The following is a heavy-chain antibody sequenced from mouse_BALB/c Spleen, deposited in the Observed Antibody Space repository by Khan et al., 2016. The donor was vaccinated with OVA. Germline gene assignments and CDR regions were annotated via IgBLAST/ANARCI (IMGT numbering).Heavy chain of an antibody. D-gene: IGHD2-14*01. J-gene: IGHJ3*01. CDR1: GYSITSDYA. Sequence: VQLQQSGPGLVKPSQSLSLTCTVTGYSITSDYAWNWIRQFPGNKLEWMGYISYSGSTSYNPSLKSRISITRATSKNQFFLQLNSVTTEDTATYYCARGRYRYPFAYGGQGTLVTGSA. V-gene: IGHV3-2*02. CDR3: ARGRYRYPFAY. CDR2: ISYSGST.